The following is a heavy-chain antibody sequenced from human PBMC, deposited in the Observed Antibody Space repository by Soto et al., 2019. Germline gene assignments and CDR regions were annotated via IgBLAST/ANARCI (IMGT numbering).Heavy chain of an antibody. Sequence: PGGSLRLSCAASGFTFSDSYMSWIRQAPGKGLEWLSYISSSGSTIYYADSVKGRFTISRDNAKNSLYLQMNSLRAEDTAVYYCASSYGSGGRYFDYWGQGTLVTVSS. CDR1: GFTFSDSY. V-gene: IGHV3-11*01. CDR3: ASSYGSGGRYFDY. D-gene: IGHD3-10*01. J-gene: IGHJ4*02. CDR2: ISSSGSTI.